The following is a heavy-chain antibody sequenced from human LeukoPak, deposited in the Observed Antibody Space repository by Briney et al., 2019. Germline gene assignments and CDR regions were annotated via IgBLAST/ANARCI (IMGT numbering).Heavy chain of an antibody. CDR2: ISTDSGGI. CDR1: EFTFSNYV. D-gene: IGHD3-10*01. Sequence: PGGSLRLSCAASEFTFSNYVMSWVRQAPGKGLEWASAISTDSGGIYYADSVKGRFTISRDNSKNALYLQMNSLRVEDTAVYYCAKASGASRPYYFDYWGQGTLVTVSS. V-gene: IGHV3-23*01. CDR3: AKASGASRPYYFDY. J-gene: IGHJ4*02.